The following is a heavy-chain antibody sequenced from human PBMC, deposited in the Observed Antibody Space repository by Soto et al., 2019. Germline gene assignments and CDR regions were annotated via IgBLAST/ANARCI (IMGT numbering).Heavy chain of an antibody. CDR3: ARPYDSSNSPRFDY. Sequence: ASVKVSCKASGYRFTSYGIIWVRQAPGQGLEWMGWISAYNGNTKYAQKFQGRVTMTTGTSTSTAYMELRSLRSDDTAVYYCARPYDSSNSPRFDYWGQGTLVTVSS. D-gene: IGHD3-22*01. CDR1: GYRFTSYG. V-gene: IGHV1-18*01. CDR2: ISAYNGNT. J-gene: IGHJ4*02.